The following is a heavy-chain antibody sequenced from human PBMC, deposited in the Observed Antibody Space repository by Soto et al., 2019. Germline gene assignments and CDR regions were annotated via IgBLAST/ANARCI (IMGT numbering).Heavy chain of an antibody. Sequence: QVQLVQSGAEVKKPGASVKVSCKASGYTFITIGISWVRQAPGQGLEWMGWISPHKGNTNYAQKFQGRVTMTTDTSTSTAYMELGSLRSDDTAVYYCVRDLDASGSYYTDYWGQGTLVTVSS. V-gene: IGHV1-18*01. J-gene: IGHJ4*02. CDR2: ISPHKGNT. CDR1: GYTFITIG. D-gene: IGHD3-10*01. CDR3: VRDLDASGSYYTDY.